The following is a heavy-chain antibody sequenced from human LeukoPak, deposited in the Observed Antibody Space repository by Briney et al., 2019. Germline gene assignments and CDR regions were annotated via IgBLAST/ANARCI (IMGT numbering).Heavy chain of an antibody. Sequence: SETLSLTCTVSGGSISSYYWSWIRQPPGKGLEWIGYIYYSGSTNYNPSLKSRVTISVDTSKKQFFLKLSSVTAADTAVYYCARVPSGIGAAGTLGWFDPWGQGTLVTVSS. V-gene: IGHV4-59*01. J-gene: IGHJ5*02. CDR1: GGSISSYY. CDR2: IYYSGST. CDR3: ARVPSGIGAAGTLGWFDP. D-gene: IGHD6-13*01.